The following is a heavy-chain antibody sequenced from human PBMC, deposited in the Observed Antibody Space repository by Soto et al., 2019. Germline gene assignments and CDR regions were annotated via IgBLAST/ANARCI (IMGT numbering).Heavy chain of an antibody. CDR1: GGTFSSYA. CDR2: IIPIFGTA. J-gene: IGHJ6*02. D-gene: IGHD2-2*01. V-gene: IGHV1-69*13. CDR3: ASSXWHIVVVPTNYYYGMDV. Sequence: SVKVSCKASGGTFSSYAISWVRQAPGQGLEWMGGIIPIFGTANYAQKFQGRVTINADESTSTAYMELSSLRSEDTAVYYCASSXWHIVVVPTNYYYGMDVWGQGTTVTVSS.